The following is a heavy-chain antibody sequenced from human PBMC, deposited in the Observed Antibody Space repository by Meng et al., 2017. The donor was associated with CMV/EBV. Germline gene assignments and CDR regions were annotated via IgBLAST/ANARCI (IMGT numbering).Heavy chain of an antibody. J-gene: IGHJ6*02. CDR2: ISSSGSTI. CDR3: ARGEVVVVPPGGYYGMDV. CDR1: GFTFSSYE. D-gene: IGHD2-2*01. Sequence: GGSLRLSCAASGFTFSSYEMNWVRQAPGKGLEWVSYISSSGSTIYYADSVKGRFTISRDNAKNSLYLQMNSPRAEDTAVYYCARGEVVVVPPGGYYGMDVWGQGTTVTVSS. V-gene: IGHV3-48*03.